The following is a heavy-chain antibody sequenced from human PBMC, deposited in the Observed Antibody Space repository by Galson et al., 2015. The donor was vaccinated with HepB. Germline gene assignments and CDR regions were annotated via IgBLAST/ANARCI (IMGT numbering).Heavy chain of an antibody. CDR1: GGSFSGYY. J-gene: IGHJ4*02. Sequence: ETLSLTCAIYGGSFSGYYWSWIRQPPGKGLEWIGEINHSGSTNYNPSLKSRVTISVDTSKNQFSLKLSSVTAADTAVYYCARGGVLYTDYWGQGTLVTVSS. V-gene: IGHV4-34*01. CDR3: ARGGVLYTDY. D-gene: IGHD2-8*01. CDR2: INHSGST.